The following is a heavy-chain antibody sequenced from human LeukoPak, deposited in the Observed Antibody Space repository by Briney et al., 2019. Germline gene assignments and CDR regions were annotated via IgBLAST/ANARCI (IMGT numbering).Heavy chain of an antibody. CDR1: GYALTELS. CDR2: FDPADRET. Sequence: ASVKVSCKASGYALTELSMHWVRQAPGKGLEWMGGFDPADRETTYAQKFQGRVRMTEDTSTDTAYMALSSLRSEDTAVYYCAIESLYILAGSPSQYFNYYAMDVWGQGTTVTVSS. D-gene: IGHD3-9*01. J-gene: IGHJ6*02. V-gene: IGHV1-24*01. CDR3: AIESLYILAGSPSQYFNYYAMDV.